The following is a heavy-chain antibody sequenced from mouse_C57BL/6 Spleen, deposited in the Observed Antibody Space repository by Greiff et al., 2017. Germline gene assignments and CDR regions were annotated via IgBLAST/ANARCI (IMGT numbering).Heavy chain of an antibody. D-gene: IGHD1-1*01. CDR3: ARLGYCYGSGSCAY. J-gene: IGHJ3*01. CDR1: GFTFSDYY. Sequence: EVQLVESGGGLVQPGGSLKLSCAASGFTFSDYYLHWVRQTPEQRLEWVAYLSTGGGSTYYPAPVQGRFPISRDNAKNTLYLQMSRLMSEYTAMYYGARLGYCYGSGSCAYWGQGTLVTVSA. CDR2: LSTGGGST. V-gene: IGHV5-12*01.